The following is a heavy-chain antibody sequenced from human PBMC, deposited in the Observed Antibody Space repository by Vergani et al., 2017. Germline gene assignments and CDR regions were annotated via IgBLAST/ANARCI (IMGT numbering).Heavy chain of an antibody. J-gene: IGHJ4*02. Sequence: QVQLVQSGAEVKKPGSSVKVSCKASGGTFSSYAISWVRQATGQGLEWMGWMNPNSGNTGYAQKFQGRVTMTRNTSISTAYMELSSLGSEDTAVYYCARGAAAGTSYWGQGTLVTVSS. D-gene: IGHD6-13*01. V-gene: IGHV1-8*02. CDR2: MNPNSGNT. CDR1: GGTFSSYA. CDR3: ARGAAAGTSY.